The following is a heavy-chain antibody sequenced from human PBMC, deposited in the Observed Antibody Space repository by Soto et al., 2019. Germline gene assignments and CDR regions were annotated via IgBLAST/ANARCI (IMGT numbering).Heavy chain of an antibody. CDR2: MSPNCGAT. V-gene: IGHV1-8*01. Sequence: ASVKVSCKASGYTFTTYDINWVRQATGQGLEWMGWMSPNCGATGYAQKFQGRVTMTRDTSISTAYMELSNLRSEDTAIYYCARGVDAGVDVWGQGTTVTVSS. CDR3: ARGVDAGVDV. CDR1: GYTFTTYD. D-gene: IGHD1-1*01. J-gene: IGHJ6*02.